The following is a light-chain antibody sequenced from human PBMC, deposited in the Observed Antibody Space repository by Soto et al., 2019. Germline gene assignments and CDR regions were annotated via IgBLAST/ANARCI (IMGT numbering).Light chain of an antibody. J-gene: IGKJ1*01. V-gene: IGKV1-17*01. CDR1: QGIRNE. Sequence: DIQMTQSPSAVSASVGDRVTITCRASQGIRNELGWYQQTPGKAPKLLIYAASRLQSGVPPRFSGSGSGTEFTLTISSLQPDDFATYYCQQYNSYSGTFGQGTKVDTK. CDR3: QQYNSYSGT. CDR2: AAS.